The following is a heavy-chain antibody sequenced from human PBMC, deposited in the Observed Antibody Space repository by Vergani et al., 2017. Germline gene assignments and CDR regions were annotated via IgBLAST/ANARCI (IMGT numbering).Heavy chain of an antibody. D-gene: IGHD1-1*01. Sequence: QVHLVESGGGVVPPGRSLRLSCVVSGFTSSYYGMHWVRQAPGKGLEWVAVISFDGTQKYYADSVKGRFTISRDNSKSTLYLQMNSLRTEDTAVYYCATKRCGTPGCQIGYFREWVQGTLVTVSS. CDR2: ISFDGTQK. CDR3: ATKRCGTPGCQIGYFRE. CDR1: GFTSSYYG. V-gene: IGHV3-30*03. J-gene: IGHJ1*01.